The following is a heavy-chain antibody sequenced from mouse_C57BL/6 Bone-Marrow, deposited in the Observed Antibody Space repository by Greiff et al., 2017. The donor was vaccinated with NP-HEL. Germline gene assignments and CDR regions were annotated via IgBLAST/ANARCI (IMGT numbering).Heavy chain of an antibody. D-gene: IGHD3-1*01. CDR3: ARSGEGAMDY. Sequence: QVQLQRSGAELARPGASVKMSCKASGYTFTSYTMHWVKQRPGQGLEWIGYINPSSGYTKYNQKFKDKATWTADKSSSTAYMQLSSLTSEDSAVYYCARSGEGAMDYWGQGTSVTVSS. V-gene: IGHV1-4*01. CDR2: INPSSGYT. CDR1: GYTFTSYT. J-gene: IGHJ4*01.